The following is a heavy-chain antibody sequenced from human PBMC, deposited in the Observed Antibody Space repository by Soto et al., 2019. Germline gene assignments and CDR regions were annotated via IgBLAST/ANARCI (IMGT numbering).Heavy chain of an antibody. CDR2: ILYTGNT. D-gene: IGHD3-10*01. CDR3: ARAAYGSGNYYAPHYYYTMDV. CDR1: GVSISNYY. J-gene: IGHJ6*02. V-gene: IGHV4-59*01. Sequence: SETLSLTCTVSGVSISNYYWSWIRQPPGKGLEWLGYILYTGNTNYNPSLKSRVTISVDTSKNQVSLELTSVTTADTAVYFCARAAYGSGNYYAPHYYYTMDVWGQGTTVTVSS.